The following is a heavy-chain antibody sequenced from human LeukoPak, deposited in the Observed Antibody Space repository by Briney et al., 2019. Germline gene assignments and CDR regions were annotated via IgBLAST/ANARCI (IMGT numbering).Heavy chain of an antibody. CDR1: GFTVSSNY. J-gene: IGHJ4*02. V-gene: IGHV3-66*01. D-gene: IGHD6-13*01. CDR3: ARESTGSSSWTDY. Sequence: GGSLRLSCAASGFTVSSNYMSWVRQAPGKGLEWVSVIYSGGSTYYADSVEGRFTISRDNSKNTLYLQMNSLRAEDTAVYYCARESTGSSSWTDYWGQGTLVTVSS. CDR2: IYSGGST.